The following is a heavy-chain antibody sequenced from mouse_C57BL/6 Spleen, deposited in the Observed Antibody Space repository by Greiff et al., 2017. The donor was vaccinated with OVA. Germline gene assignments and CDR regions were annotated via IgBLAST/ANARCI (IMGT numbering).Heavy chain of an antibody. J-gene: IGHJ4*01. V-gene: IGHV1-80*01. Sequence: VQLQQSGAELVKPGASVKISCKASGYAFSSYWMNWVKQRPGKGLEWIGQIYPGDGDTNSNGKFKGKATLTADKSSSTAYMPLSSLTSEDSAVYFCARLGGNYGMGAMDYWGQGTSVTVSS. CDR3: ARLGGNYGMGAMDY. D-gene: IGHD2-1*01. CDR1: GYAFSSYW. CDR2: IYPGDGDT.